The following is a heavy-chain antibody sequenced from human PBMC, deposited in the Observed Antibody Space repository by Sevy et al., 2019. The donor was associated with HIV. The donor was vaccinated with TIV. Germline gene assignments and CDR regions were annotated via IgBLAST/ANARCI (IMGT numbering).Heavy chain of an antibody. D-gene: IGHD6-6*01. Sequence: GGSLRLSCAASGFTFSSYAMHWVRQAPGKGLEWGAVISYDGSNKYYADSVKGRFTISRDNSKNTLYLQMNSLRAEDTAVYYCARDGGAARPFGYYYGMDVWGQGTTVTVSS. CDR3: ARDGGAARPFGYYYGMDV. J-gene: IGHJ6*02. CDR2: ISYDGSNK. CDR1: GFTFSSYA. V-gene: IGHV3-30-3*01.